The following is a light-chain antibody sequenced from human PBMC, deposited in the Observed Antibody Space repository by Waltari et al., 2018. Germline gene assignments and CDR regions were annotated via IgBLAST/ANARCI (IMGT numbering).Light chain of an antibody. CDR3: QQFNDWPRT. CDR2: GAS. V-gene: IGKV3-15*01. Sequence: EVVMTQSPATLSVSPGVRANLSCRASRSISINLVWYQQRPGQAPRLLIYGASTRATDIPARFSGSGSGTEFTLTISSLQSEDAAVYYCQQFNDWPRTFGQGTKVEVK. J-gene: IGKJ1*01. CDR1: RSISIN.